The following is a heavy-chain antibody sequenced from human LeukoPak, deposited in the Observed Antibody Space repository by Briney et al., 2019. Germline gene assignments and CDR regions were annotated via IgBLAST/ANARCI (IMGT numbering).Heavy chain of an antibody. CDR2: ISGSGGST. CDR1: GFTFSSYA. D-gene: IGHD1-1*01. CDR3: ASPNSDYYYYGMDV. V-gene: IGHV3-23*01. Sequence: GGSLRLSCAASGFTFSSYAMSWVRQAPGKGLEWVSAISGSGGSTYYADSVKGRFTISRHNSKNTLYLQMNSLRAEDTAVYYCASPNSDYYYYGMDVWGQGTTVTVSS. J-gene: IGHJ6*02.